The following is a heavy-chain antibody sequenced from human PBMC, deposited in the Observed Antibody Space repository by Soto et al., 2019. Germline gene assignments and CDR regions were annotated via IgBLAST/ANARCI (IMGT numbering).Heavy chain of an antibody. Sequence: QVHLVESGGGVVQRGGSLRLSCAASGFVFSIYDMHWVRQAPGKGLEWVAVISYDGSYKYFTDSVKARFTVSRDNSKNTLDLEMNSLRPEDTAVYFCAALDYSSSSGFDYWGQGSLVTVSS. CDR1: GFVFSIYD. J-gene: IGHJ4*02. V-gene: IGHV3-30*03. D-gene: IGHD6-6*01. CDR2: ISYDGSYK. CDR3: AALDYSSSSGFDY.